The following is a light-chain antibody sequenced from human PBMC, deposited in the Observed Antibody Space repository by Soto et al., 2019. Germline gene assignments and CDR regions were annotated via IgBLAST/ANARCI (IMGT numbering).Light chain of an antibody. CDR2: EIN. J-gene: IGLJ1*01. CDR1: SSDVGAYDY. V-gene: IGLV2-8*01. Sequence: QSALTQPPSASGSPGQSVTISCTGTSSDVGAYDYVSWHQQHPGKAPKLMIYEINKRPSGVPDRFSGSKSGNTASLTVSGLQAEDEADYYCSSYTSSSIPVFGTGTKVTVL. CDR3: SSYTSSSIPV.